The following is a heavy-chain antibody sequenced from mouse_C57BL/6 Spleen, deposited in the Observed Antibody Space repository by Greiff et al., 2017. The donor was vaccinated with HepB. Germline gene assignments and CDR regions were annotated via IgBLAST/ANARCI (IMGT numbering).Heavy chain of an antibody. D-gene: IGHD1-1*01. CDR3: VRQDYYGSSPCWFAY. CDR2: IRSKSNNYAT. J-gene: IGHJ3*01. Sequence: EVKLVESGGGLVQPKGSLKLSCAASGFSFNTYAMNWVRQAPGKGLECVARIRSKSNNYATYYADSVKDRFTISRDDSESMLYLQMNNLKTEDTAMYYCVRQDYYGSSPCWFAYWGQGTLVTVSA. V-gene: IGHV10-1*01. CDR1: GFSFNTYA.